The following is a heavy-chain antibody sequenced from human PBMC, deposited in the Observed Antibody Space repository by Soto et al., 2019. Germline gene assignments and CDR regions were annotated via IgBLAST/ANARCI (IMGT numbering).Heavy chain of an antibody. J-gene: IGHJ4*02. Sequence: GGSLRLSCAASGFTFSDYYMSWILQAPGKRLEWVSYISSSGSTIYYADSVKGRFTISRDNAKNSLYLQMNSLRAEDTAVYYCARSQGYSYGYEYYFDYWGQGTLVTVSS. CDR3: ARSQGYSYGYEYYFDY. CDR1: GFTFSDYY. V-gene: IGHV3-11*01. CDR2: ISSSGSTI. D-gene: IGHD5-18*01.